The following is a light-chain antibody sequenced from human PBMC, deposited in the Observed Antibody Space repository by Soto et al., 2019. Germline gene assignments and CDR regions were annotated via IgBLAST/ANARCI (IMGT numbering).Light chain of an antibody. CDR2: EVS. J-gene: IGLJ1*01. V-gene: IGLV2-14*01. CDR3: TSYTSSSTLDV. CDR1: SSDVGGYNY. Sequence: QSALTQPASVSGSPGQSITISCTGTSSDVGGYNYVSWYQQHPGKAPKLMVYEVSNRPLGVSNRFSGSKSGNTASLTISGLQAEDEAYYYCTSYTSSSTLDVFGTGTKFTVL.